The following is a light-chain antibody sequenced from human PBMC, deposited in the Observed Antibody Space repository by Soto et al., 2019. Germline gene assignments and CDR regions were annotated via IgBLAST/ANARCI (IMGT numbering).Light chain of an antibody. V-gene: IGLV2-11*01. CDR3: SSYAGSYTLV. CDR2: DVT. J-gene: IGLJ3*02. Sequence: QSALTQPRSVSGSPGQSVTISCTGTSNDVGGYDYVSWYQQHPGRAPKLMIYDVTKRPSGVPDRFSGSKSGNTASLTISGLQAEDEADSYCSSYAGSYTLVFGGGTKLTVL. CDR1: SNDVGGYDY.